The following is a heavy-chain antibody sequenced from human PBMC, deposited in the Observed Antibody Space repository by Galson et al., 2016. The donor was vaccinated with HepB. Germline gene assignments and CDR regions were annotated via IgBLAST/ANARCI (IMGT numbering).Heavy chain of an antibody. Sequence: SLRLSCAASGFTFSSYWMSWVRQAPGKGLEWVANVKRDGSERYYVDSVKGRFTISRDNAKNSLFLQMNSLRVEDTAVHYCARGANRGRPFDYWGQGTLVTVSS. J-gene: IGHJ4*02. CDR3: ARGANRGRPFDY. V-gene: IGHV3-7*03. CDR2: VKRDGSER. D-gene: IGHD3-10*01. CDR1: GFTFSSYW.